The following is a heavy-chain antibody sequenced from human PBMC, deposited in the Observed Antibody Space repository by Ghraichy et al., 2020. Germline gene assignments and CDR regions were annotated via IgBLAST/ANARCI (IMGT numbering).Heavy chain of an antibody. J-gene: IGHJ6*02. CDR3: ARDTPSGSSWYWGSYYYYGMDV. V-gene: IGHV4-59*01. CDR2: IYYSGST. D-gene: IGHD6-13*01. CDR1: GGSISSYY. Sequence: SETLSLTCTVSGGSISSYYWSWIRQPPGKGLEWIGYIYYSGSTNYNPSLKSRVTISVDTSKNQFSLKLSSVTAADTAVYYCARDTPSGSSWYWGSYYYYGMDVWGQGTTVTVSS.